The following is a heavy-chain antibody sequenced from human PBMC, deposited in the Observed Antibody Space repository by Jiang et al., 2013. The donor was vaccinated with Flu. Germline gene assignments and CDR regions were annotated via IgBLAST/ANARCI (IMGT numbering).Heavy chain of an antibody. V-gene: IGHV3-11*06. J-gene: IGHJ4*02. D-gene: IGHD6-13*01. CDR3: ARVDSSSWPYYFDY. CDR2: ISSSSSYT. Sequence: VQLLESGGGLVKPGGSLRLSCAASGFTFSDYYMSWIRQAPGKGLEWVSYISSSSSYTNYADSVKGRFTISRDNAKNSLYLQMNSLRAEDTAVYYCARVDSSSWPYYFDYWGQGTLVTVSS. CDR1: GFTFSDYY.